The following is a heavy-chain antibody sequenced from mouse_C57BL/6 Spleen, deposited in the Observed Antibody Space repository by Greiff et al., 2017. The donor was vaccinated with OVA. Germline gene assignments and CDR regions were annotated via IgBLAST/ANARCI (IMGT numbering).Heavy chain of an antibody. CDR2: IDPSDSYT. Sequence: QVQLQQPGAELVRPGSSVKLSCKASGYTFTSYWMHWVKQRPGQGLEWIGEIDPSDSYTNYNQKFKGKSTLTVDKSSSTAYMQLSSLTSEDSAVYYCARSDYWGQGTLVTVSA. V-gene: IGHV1-69*01. CDR3: ARSDY. J-gene: IGHJ3*01. CDR1: GYTFTSYW.